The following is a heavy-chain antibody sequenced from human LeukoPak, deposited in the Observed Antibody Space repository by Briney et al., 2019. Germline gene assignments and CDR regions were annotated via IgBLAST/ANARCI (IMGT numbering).Heavy chain of an antibody. CDR1: GFSFSNYG. CDR2: ISSSSSYI. Sequence: GGSLRLSCAASGFSFSNYGMTWIRQAPGKGLEWVSSISSSSSYIYYADSVKGRFTISRDNAKNSLYLQMNSLRAEDTAVYYCARDRSSSQLDYWGQGTLVTVSS. J-gene: IGHJ4*02. V-gene: IGHV3-21*01. D-gene: IGHD2-2*01. CDR3: ARDRSSSQLDY.